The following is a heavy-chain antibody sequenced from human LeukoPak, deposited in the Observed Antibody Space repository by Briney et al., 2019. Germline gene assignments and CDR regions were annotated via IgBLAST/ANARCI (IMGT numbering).Heavy chain of an antibody. V-gene: IGHV4-34*09. D-gene: IGHD2-15*01. Sequence: SETLSLTCAVYGGSFSGYYWSWIRQPPGKGLEWIGYIYYSGSTYYNPSLKSRVTISVDTSKNQFSLKLSSVTAADTAVYYCARCRRGYVIYWGQGTLVTVSS. CDR3: ARCRRGYVIY. CDR1: GGSFSGYY. CDR2: IYYSGST. J-gene: IGHJ4*02.